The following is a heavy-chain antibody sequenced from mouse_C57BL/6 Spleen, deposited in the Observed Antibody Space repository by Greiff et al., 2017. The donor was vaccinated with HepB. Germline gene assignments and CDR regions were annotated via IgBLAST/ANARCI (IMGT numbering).Heavy chain of an antibody. CDR2: IDPETGGT. J-gene: IGHJ3*01. CDR3: TREMVTSLFAY. Sequence: VQLQQSGAELVRPGASVTLSCKASGYTFTDYEMHWVKQTPVHGLEWIGAIDPETGGTAYNQKFKGKAILTADKSSSTAYMELRSLTSEDSAVYYCTREMVTSLFAYWGQGTLVTVSA. D-gene: IGHD2-2*01. CDR1: GYTFTDYE. V-gene: IGHV1-15*01.